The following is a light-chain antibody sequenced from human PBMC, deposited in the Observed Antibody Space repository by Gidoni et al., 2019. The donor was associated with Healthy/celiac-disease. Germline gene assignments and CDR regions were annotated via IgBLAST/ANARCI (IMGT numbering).Light chain of an antibody. CDR2: AAS. V-gene: IGKV1-8*01. CDR3: QQYYSYPLT. Sequence: ALRLTQSPSSFSASTGDRVTITCRASQGISSYLAWYQQKPGKAPKLLIYAASTLQSGVPSRFSGSGSGTDFTLTISCLQSEDFATYYCQQYYSYPLTXGXGTKVEIK. CDR1: QGISSY. J-gene: IGKJ4*01.